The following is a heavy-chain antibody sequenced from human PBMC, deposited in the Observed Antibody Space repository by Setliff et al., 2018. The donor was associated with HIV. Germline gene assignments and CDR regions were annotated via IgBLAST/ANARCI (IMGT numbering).Heavy chain of an antibody. CDR2: IHTSGST. J-gene: IGHJ4*02. CDR1: GGSISSGSYY. CDR3: ARVGYHGSGRYSFDY. Sequence: PSETLSLTCTVSGGSISSGSYYWSWIRQPAGKGLEWIGQIHTSGSTKYNPSLKSRVTISADTSKNQSSLNLSSVTAAETAVYYCARVGYHGSGRYSFDYWGQGTLVTVSS. V-gene: IGHV4-61*09. D-gene: IGHD3-10*01.